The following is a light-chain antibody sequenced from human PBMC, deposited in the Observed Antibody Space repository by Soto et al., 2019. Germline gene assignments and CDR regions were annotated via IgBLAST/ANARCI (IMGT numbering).Light chain of an antibody. CDR1: SSDVGSYNL. J-gene: IGLJ2*01. CDR3: CSYAGGTSVV. V-gene: IGLV2-23*01. Sequence: QSALTQHASVSGSPGQSITISCTGTSSDVGSYNLVSWYQQHPGKAPKLMIYEDIERPSGVSNRFSGSKSGNTASLTISGLQTEDDADYYCCSYAGGTSVVFGAGTKLTVL. CDR2: EDI.